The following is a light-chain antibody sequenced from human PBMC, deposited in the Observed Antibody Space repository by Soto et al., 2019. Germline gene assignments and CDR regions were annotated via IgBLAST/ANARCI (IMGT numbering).Light chain of an antibody. J-gene: IGKJ1*01. CDR3: QHYNIYSEA. CDR1: QTISSW. V-gene: IGKV1-5*03. CDR2: KAS. Sequence: DIQMTQSPSTLSGSVGDRVTITCRASQTISSWLASYKQKPGKAPKLLIYKASTLKSGVPSRFSGSGSGTEFTLTSSSLQPHDFATYSCQHYNIYSEAFGQGTKVELK.